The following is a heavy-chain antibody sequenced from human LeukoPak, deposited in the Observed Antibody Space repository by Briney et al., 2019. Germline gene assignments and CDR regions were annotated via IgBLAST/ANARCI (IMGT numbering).Heavy chain of an antibody. V-gene: IGHV4-34*01. CDR3: ARGSIVVATFFDY. D-gene: IGHD3-22*01. Sequence: SETLSLTCAVYGGSFSGYYWSWIRQPPGKGLEWIGEINHSGSTNYNPSLKSRVTISVGTSKNQFSLKLSSVTAADTAVYYCARGSIVVATFFDYWGQGTLVTVSS. CDR2: INHSGST. J-gene: IGHJ4*02. CDR1: GGSFSGYY.